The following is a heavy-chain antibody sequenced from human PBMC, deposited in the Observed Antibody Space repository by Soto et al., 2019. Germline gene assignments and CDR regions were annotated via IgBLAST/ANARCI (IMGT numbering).Heavy chain of an antibody. D-gene: IGHD6-13*01. CDR2: IIHLFGTA. V-gene: IGHV1-69*01. Sequence: QVQLVQSGAEVKKPGSSVKVSCKASGGTFSSYAISWVRQAPGQGLEWMGGIIHLFGTANYAQKFQGRVTITADESTSTAYMELSSLRAEDTAVYYCARRGPGSSSWYYYYGMDVWGQGTTVTVSS. CDR1: GGTFSSYA. CDR3: ARRGPGSSSWYYYYGMDV. J-gene: IGHJ6*02.